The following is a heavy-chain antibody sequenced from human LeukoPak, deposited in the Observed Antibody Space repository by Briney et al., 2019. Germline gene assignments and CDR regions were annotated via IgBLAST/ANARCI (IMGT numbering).Heavy chain of an antibody. CDR3: ARPYYYDSRIDP. Sequence: SWVRQPPGKGLEWIGYTYYSGSTYYNPSLKSRVTISVDTSKNQFSLKLTSVTAADTAVYYCARPYYYDSRIDPWGQGTLVTVSS. CDR2: TYYSGST. D-gene: IGHD3-22*01. J-gene: IGHJ5*02. V-gene: IGHV4-30-4*08.